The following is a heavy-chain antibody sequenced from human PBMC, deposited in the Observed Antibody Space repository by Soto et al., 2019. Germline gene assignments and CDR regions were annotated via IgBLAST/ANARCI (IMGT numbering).Heavy chain of an antibody. Sequence: QVQLQESGPGLVKPSQTLSLTCTVSGGSVSSGGHYWSWIRQHPGRGLEWIGYIYNSGSTSYNPSLESRVIISVDTSKNQFSLKLSSVTAADTAVYYCAGGRDSWGQGTLVIVSS. CDR2: IYNSGST. V-gene: IGHV4-31*03. D-gene: IGHD3-16*01. CDR1: GGSVSSGGHY. CDR3: AGGRDS. J-gene: IGHJ4*02.